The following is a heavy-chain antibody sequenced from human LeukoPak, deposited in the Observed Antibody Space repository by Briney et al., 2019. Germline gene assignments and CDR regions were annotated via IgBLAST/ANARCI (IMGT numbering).Heavy chain of an antibody. CDR1: GFTFSDYY. CDR2: ISSSGSTI. D-gene: IGHD6-13*01. V-gene: IGHV3-11*01. CDR3: ARIRVTAAAGTGYYYYGMDV. J-gene: IGHJ6*02. Sequence: GGSLRLSCAASGFTFSDYYMSWIRQAPGKGLEWVSYISSSGSTIYYADSVKGRFTISRDNAKNSLYLQMNSPRAEDTAVYYCARIRVTAAAGTGYYYYGMDVWGQGTTVTVSS.